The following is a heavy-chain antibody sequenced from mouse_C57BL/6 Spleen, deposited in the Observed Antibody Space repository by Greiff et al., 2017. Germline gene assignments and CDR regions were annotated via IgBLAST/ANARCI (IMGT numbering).Heavy chain of an antibody. J-gene: IGHJ2*01. D-gene: IGHD3-3*01. V-gene: IGHV1-54*01. CDR3: ARGGTGFDY. CDR2: INPGSGGT. CDR1: GYAFTNYL. Sequence: QVQLQQPGAELVRPGTSVKVSCKASGYAFTNYLIEWVKQRPGQGLEWIGVINPGSGGTNYNEKFKGKATLTADKSSSTAYMQLRSLTSADSAVYFCARGGTGFDYWGQGTTLTVSS.